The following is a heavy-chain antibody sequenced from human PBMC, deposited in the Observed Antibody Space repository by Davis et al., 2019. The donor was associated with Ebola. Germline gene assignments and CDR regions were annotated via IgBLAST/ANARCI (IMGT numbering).Heavy chain of an antibody. J-gene: IGHJ6*02. CDR1: GFSFSSYA. CDR3: AKDRPYYYGSGRGGMDV. D-gene: IGHD3-10*01. CDR2: ISFDGSNK. Sequence: GESLKISCAASGFSFSSYAMHWVRQAPGKGLEWVAVISFDGSNKYYADSVKGQFTISRDNSKNTLYLQMNSLRAEDTAVYYCAKDRPYYYGSGRGGMDVWGQGTTVTVSS. V-gene: IGHV3-30*04.